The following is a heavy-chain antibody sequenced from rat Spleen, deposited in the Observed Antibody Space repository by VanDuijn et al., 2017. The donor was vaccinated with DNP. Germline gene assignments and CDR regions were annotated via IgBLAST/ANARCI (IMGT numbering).Heavy chain of an antibody. J-gene: IGHJ4*01. CDR1: GFTFSNYG. V-gene: IGHV5S13*01. D-gene: IGHD1-12*01. Sequence: EVQLVESGGGLVQPGRSMKLSCAASGFTFSNYGMAWVRQTPTKGLEWVASITTGGGNTYYRDSVEGRFTISRDDVQKTLYLQMNSLRSEDTATYYCARHRTIMPYYYAMDAWGQGASVTVSS. CDR2: ITTGGGNT. CDR3: ARHRTIMPYYYAMDA.